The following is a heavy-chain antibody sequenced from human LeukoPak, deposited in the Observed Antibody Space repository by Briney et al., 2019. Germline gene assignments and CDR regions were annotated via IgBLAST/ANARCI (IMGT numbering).Heavy chain of an antibody. CDR2: ITGRGGNT. J-gene: IGHJ4*02. CDR1: GFTFSSFP. CDR3: ARDRAAFDS. Sequence: GGSLRLSCAASGFTFSSFPMSWVRQAPGKGLQWVSGITGRGGNTYYADSVEGRFTISRDNSKNTLSLQMDSLRAEDTAIYYCARDRAAFDSWGRGTLVTVSS. V-gene: IGHV3-23*01. D-gene: IGHD6-25*01.